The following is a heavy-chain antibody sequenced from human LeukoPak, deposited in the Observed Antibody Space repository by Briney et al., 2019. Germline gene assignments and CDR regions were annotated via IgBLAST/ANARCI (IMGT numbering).Heavy chain of an antibody. D-gene: IGHD3-3*01. V-gene: IGHV1-2*02. CDR3: AREELRVLRFLEWLPGDY. CDR1: GYTFTGYY. J-gene: IGHJ4*02. Sequence: ALVKVSCKASGYTFTGYYMHWVRQASGQGLEWMGWINPNSGGTNYAQKFQGRVTMTRDTSISTAYMELSRLRSDDTAVYYCAREELRVLRFLEWLPGDYWGQGTLVTVSS. CDR2: INPNSGGT.